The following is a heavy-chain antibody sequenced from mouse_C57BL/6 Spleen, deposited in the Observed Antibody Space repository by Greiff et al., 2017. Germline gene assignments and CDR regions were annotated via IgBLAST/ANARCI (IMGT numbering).Heavy chain of an antibody. V-gene: IGHV1-69*01. Sequence: QVQLQHPGAELVMPGASVKLSCKASGYTFTGYWMHWVKQRPGQGLEWIGEIAPSDSYTNYNQKFKGKSTLTVDKSSSTAYMRLSSLTSEDSAVYYWARGSDGRSPLGGWGTGTTVTVSA. J-gene: IGHJ1*03. CDR2: IAPSDSYT. CDR1: GYTFTGYW. D-gene: IGHD1-1*01. CDR3: ARGSDGRSPLGG.